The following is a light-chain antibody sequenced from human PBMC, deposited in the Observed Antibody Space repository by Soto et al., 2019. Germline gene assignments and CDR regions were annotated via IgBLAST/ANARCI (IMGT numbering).Light chain of an antibody. Sequence: QSALTQPASVSGSPGQSITISCTATSSDVGGYNYVSWYQQHPGKAPKLMIYDVSNRPSGVSNRFSGSKSGNTASLTISGLQAEDEADYYCSSYTSSSTSLYVFGTGTKPTVL. V-gene: IGLV2-14*01. CDR1: SSDVGGYNY. J-gene: IGLJ1*01. CDR2: DVS. CDR3: SSYTSSSTSLYV.